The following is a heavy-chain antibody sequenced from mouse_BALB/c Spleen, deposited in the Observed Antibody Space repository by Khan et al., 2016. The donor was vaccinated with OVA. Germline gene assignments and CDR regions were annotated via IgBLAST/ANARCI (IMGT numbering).Heavy chain of an antibody. Sequence: VQLQQSGAELVRPGASVKLSCKTSGYIFTSYWIHWVKQRSGQGLEWIARIYPGTDNTYFNEKLKDKATLTSDKSSSTAYMHLSSLKSEDSAVYFCAREEALDYFDYWGQGTTLTVSS. D-gene: IGHD3-2*02. V-gene: IGHV1S132*01. J-gene: IGHJ2*01. CDR1: GYIFTSYW. CDR3: AREEALDYFDY. CDR2: IYPGTDNT.